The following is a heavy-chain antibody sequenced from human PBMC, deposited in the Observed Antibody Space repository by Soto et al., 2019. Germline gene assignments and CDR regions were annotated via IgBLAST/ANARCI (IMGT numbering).Heavy chain of an antibody. D-gene: IGHD6-25*01. CDR2: ISTSGSTV. CDR1: GFTFSIYE. Sequence: GGSLRLSCAASGFTFSIYEMNWVRQAPGKGLEWVSYISTSGSTVYNADSVQGRFTISRDNAKNSLYLQMNSLRAEDTAVYYCAKEAVDDAFDIWGQGTMVTVSS. V-gene: IGHV3-48*03. CDR3: AKEAVDDAFDI. J-gene: IGHJ3*02.